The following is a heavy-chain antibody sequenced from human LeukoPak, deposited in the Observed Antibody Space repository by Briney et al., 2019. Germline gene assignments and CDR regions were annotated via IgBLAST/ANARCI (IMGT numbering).Heavy chain of an antibody. Sequence: PGRPLRLSCAASGFTFSSYWMSWVCQAPGKGLEWVANIKQDGSEKYYVDSVKGRFTISRDNAKNSLYLQMNSLRAEDTAVYYCARDPRGADWFDPWGQGTLVTVSS. D-gene: IGHD3-10*01. J-gene: IGHJ5*02. CDR3: ARDPRGADWFDP. CDR1: GFTFSSYW. V-gene: IGHV3-7*01. CDR2: IKQDGSEK.